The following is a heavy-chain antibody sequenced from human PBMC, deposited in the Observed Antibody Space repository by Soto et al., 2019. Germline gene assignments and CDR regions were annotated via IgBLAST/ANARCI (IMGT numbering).Heavy chain of an antibody. CDR3: ARVPSP. CDR2: IYHSGST. V-gene: IGHV4-30-2*01. CDR1: GGSISSGGYS. J-gene: IGHJ5*02. Sequence: ALSLTCAVSGGSISSGGYSWSWMRQPPGKGLEWIGYIYHSGSTYYNPSLKSRVTISVDRSKNQFSLKLSSVTAAVTAVYYCARVPSPWGQGTLVTVS.